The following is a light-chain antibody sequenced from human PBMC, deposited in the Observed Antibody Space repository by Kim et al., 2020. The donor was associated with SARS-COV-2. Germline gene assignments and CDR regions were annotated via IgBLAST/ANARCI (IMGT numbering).Light chain of an antibody. V-gene: IGLV3-1*01. Sequence: SYELTQPPSVSVSPGQTASITCSGDKLGDKYACWYQQKPGQSPVLVIYQDDKRPSGFPERFSGSNSGNTVTLTISGTQAMDEADYYCQVWDSSTVVFGGGTQLTVL. CDR3: QVWDSSTVV. CDR1: KLGDKY. J-gene: IGLJ2*01. CDR2: QDD.